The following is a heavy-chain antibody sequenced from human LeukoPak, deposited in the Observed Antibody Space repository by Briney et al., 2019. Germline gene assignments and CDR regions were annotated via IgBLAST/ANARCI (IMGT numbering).Heavy chain of an antibody. CDR1: GGSISSSRFF. CDR2: IYHDGRI. Sequence: SETLSLTCTVSGGSISSSRFFWAWIRQPPGKGLEWIGGIYHDGRIRDNPSLKSRVTIAVDTSKNQFSLTLTSATAADTAVYYCARMGTYAEGRFDDWGQGTLVIVSS. V-gene: IGHV4-39*07. J-gene: IGHJ4*02. D-gene: IGHD3-10*01. CDR3: ARMGTYAEGRFDD.